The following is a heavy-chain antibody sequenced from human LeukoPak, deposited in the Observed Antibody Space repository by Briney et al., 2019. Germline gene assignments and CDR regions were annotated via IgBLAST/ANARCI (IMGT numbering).Heavy chain of an antibody. CDR1: GGSISSYY. CDR2: IYYSGST. V-gene: IGHV4-59*08. CDR3: AISQQQLVPFDY. J-gene: IGHJ4*03. D-gene: IGHD6-13*01. Sequence: PSETLSLTCTVSGGSISSYYWSWIRQPPGKGLEWIGYIYYSGSTNYNPSLKSRVTISVDTSKNQFSLKLSSVTAADTAVYYCAISQQQLVPFDYWGQGTTVTVSS.